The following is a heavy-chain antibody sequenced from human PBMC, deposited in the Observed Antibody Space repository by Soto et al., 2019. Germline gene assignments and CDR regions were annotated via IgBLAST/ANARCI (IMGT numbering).Heavy chain of an antibody. V-gene: IGHV4-59*13. Sequence: SETLSLTCTVSGVSISSYYWTWIRHPQGKGLEWIGYIDYSGSTTYHPPLKSRVTKSVDTSKNQFSLKLGSVTAVDKAAYYCRSVGYSVYDMNYWGQGTLVTVSS. CDR2: IDYSGST. CDR1: GVSISSYY. D-gene: IGHD5-12*01. CDR3: RSVGYSVYDMNY. J-gene: IGHJ4*02.